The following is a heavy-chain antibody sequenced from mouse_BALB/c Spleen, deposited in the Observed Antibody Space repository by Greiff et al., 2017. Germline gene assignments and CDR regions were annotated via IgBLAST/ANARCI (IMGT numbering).Heavy chain of an antibody. V-gene: IGHV5-12-2*01. D-gene: IGHD2-1*01. CDR1: GFTFSSYT. Sequence: EVQLVESGGGLVQPGGSLKLSCAASGFTFSSYTMSWVRQTPEKRLEWVAYISNGGGSTYYPDTVKGRFTISRDNAKNTLYLQMSSLKSEDTAMYYCAMGGNYDYWGQGTTLTVSS. CDR3: AMGGNYDY. CDR2: ISNGGGST. J-gene: IGHJ2*01.